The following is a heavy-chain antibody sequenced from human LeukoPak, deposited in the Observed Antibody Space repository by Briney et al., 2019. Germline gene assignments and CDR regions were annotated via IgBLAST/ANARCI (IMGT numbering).Heavy chain of an antibody. J-gene: IGHJ4*02. D-gene: IGHD5-12*01. Sequence: GGSLRLSCAASGFNFKSFGMHWVRQAPGKGLEWVAVISHDGYDKYYVDTVKGRFTISRDNSNSVYLQMISLRPEDTAMYYCVKSSGYSGYDHGDYWGQGTMVTVSS. CDR2: ISHDGYDK. CDR3: VKSSGYSGYDHGDY. V-gene: IGHV3-30*18. CDR1: GFNFKSFG.